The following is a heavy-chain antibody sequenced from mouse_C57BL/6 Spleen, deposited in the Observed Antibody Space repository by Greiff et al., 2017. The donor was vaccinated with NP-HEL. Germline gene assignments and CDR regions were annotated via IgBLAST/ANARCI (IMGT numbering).Heavy chain of an antibody. V-gene: IGHV1-82*01. CDR3: ARFPDCDGAWFAY. CDR2: IYPGDGDT. J-gene: IGHJ3*01. Sequence: VQLQQSGPELVKPGASVKISCKASGYAFSSSWMNWVKQRPGKGLEWIGRIYPGDGDTNYNGKFKGKATLTADKSSSTAYMQLSSLTSEDSAVYFCARFPDCDGAWFAYWGQGTLVTVSA. CDR1: GYAFSSSW.